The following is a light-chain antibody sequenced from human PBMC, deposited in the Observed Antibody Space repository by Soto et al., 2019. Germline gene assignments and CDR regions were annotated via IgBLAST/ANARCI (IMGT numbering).Light chain of an antibody. J-gene: IGKJ2*01. V-gene: IGKV1-9*01. CDR3: LQLDSYPYT. CDR1: QGVSSY. Sequence: DIQLTQSPSFLSASVGDRVTITCRVSQGVSSYLAWFQQKPGKAPKLLIYGASTLQSGVPSRFSGSGSGAEFTLTISSLRPEDFATYHCLQLDSYPYTFGQGTKLEIK. CDR2: GAS.